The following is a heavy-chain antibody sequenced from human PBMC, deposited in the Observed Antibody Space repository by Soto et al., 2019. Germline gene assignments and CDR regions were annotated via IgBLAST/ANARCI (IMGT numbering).Heavy chain of an antibody. D-gene: IGHD4-17*01. CDR2: LIPIFGTA. CDR3: ARPNYGDYQLDY. V-gene: IGHV1-69*01. Sequence: QVQLVQSSAEVKKPGASVKVSCKASGGTFSSYAITWVRQSPVQGLEWLGGLIPIFGTAYYAQKFQSRVTIPADGSMSTVYRELSSMRAEDTAECHCARPNYGDYQLDYWGQVTLVTVSA. CDR1: GGTFSSYA. J-gene: IGHJ4*02.